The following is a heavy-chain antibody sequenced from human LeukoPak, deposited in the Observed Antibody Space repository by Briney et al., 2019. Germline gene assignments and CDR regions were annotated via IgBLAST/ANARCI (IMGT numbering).Heavy chain of an antibody. V-gene: IGHV4-59*01. CDR3: ARGDYYSYIDY. CDR1: GGSISSYY. D-gene: IGHD3-22*01. J-gene: IGHJ4*02. CDR2: IYYSGST. Sequence: PSETQSLTCTVSGGSISSYYWSWIRQPPGKGLEWIGYIYYSGSTNYNASLKSRVTISVDTSKNQFSLKLSSVTAADTAVYYCARGDYYSYIDYWGQGSLVTVSS.